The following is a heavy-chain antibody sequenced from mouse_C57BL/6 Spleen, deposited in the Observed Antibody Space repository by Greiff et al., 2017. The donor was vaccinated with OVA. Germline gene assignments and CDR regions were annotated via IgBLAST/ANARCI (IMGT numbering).Heavy chain of an antibody. D-gene: IGHD1-1*01. CDR2: INPNNGGT. J-gene: IGHJ2*01. Sequence: VQLQQSGPELVKPGASVKMSCKASGYTFTDYNMHWVKQSHGKSLEWIGYINPNNGGTSYNQKFKGKATLTVNKSSSTAYMELRSLTSEDSAVYYCARGYYGSRDYFDYWGQGTTLTVSS. CDR3: ARGYYGSRDYFDY. V-gene: IGHV1-22*01. CDR1: GYTFTDYN.